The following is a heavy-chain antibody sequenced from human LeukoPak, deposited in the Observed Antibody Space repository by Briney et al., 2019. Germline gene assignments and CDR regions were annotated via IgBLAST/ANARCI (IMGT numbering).Heavy chain of an antibody. CDR2: IWYDGSNK. D-gene: IGHD4-23*01. J-gene: IGHJ4*02. Sequence: QPGKSLRLSCAASGFTFSGFGMHWVRQAPGKGLEWVAVIWYDGSNKYYADSVKGRFTISRDNPKSTLYVQMNSLRAEDTAVYYCARGRGADYGGNSGYFDYWGQGTLVTVSS. CDR3: ARGRGADYGGNSGYFDY. CDR1: GFTFSGFG. V-gene: IGHV3-33*01.